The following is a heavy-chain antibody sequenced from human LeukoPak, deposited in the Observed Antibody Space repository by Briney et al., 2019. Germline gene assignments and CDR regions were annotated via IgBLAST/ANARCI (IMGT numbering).Heavy chain of an antibody. D-gene: IGHD3-10*01. CDR2: IRYDGSNK. CDR1: GFTFSSYV. Sequence: GGSLRLSCAASGFTFSSYVMHWVRQAPGKGLEWVAFIRYDGSNKYYADSVKGRFTISRDNSKNTLYLQMNSLRAEDTAVYYCAKDYYGSGSEPDAFDIWGQGTMVTVSS. J-gene: IGHJ3*02. V-gene: IGHV3-30*02. CDR3: AKDYYGSGSEPDAFDI.